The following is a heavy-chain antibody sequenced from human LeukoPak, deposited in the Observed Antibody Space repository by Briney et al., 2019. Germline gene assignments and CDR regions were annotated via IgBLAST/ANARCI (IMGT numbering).Heavy chain of an antibody. CDR1: GSTFSSYS. V-gene: IGHV3-21*01. CDR2: ISSSSSYI. J-gene: IGHJ4*02. Sequence: GGSLRLSCAASGSTFSSYSMNWVRQAPGKGLEWVSSISSSSSYIYYADSVKGRFTISRDNAKNSLYLQMNSLRAEDTAVYYCARDVVAYSPDYWGQGTLVTVSS. D-gene: IGHD2-15*01. CDR3: ARDVVAYSPDY.